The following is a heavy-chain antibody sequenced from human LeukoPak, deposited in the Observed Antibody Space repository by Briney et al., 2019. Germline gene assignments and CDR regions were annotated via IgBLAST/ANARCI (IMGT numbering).Heavy chain of an antibody. D-gene: IGHD3-22*01. J-gene: IGHJ3*02. CDR1: GGSISSGGYY. CDR2: IYHSGST. CDR3: ARDRDYYYDSSGYPGGAFDI. V-gene: IGHV4-30-2*01. Sequence: SETLSLTCTVSGGSISSGGYYWSWIRQPPGKGLEWIGYIYHSGSTYYNPSLKSRVTISVDRSKNQFSLKLSSVTAADTAVYYCARDRDYYYDSSGYPGGAFDIWGQGTMVTVSS.